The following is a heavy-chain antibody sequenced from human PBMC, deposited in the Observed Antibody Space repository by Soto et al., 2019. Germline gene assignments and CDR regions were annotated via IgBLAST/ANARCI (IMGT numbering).Heavy chain of an antibody. CDR3: AASGYSVYDLFPLNCYYYMDV. D-gene: IGHD5-12*01. CDR2: IGVGSGNT. J-gene: IGHJ6*03. Sequence: SVKVSCKASGFTFTSSAMQWVRQARGQRLEWIGWIGVGSGNTNYAQKFQERVTITGDMSTSTAYMELSSLRSEDTAVYYCAASGYSVYDLFPLNCYYYMDVWGKGTTVTVSS. V-gene: IGHV1-58*02. CDR1: GFTFTSSA.